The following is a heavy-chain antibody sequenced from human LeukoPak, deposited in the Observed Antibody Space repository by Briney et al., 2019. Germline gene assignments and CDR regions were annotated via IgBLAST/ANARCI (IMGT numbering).Heavy chain of an antibody. V-gene: IGHV3-11*01. D-gene: IGHD6-19*01. CDR3: ARYLSSGWSYYFDY. CDR1: GFTFSDYY. CDR2: ISSSGSTI. Sequence: GGSLRLSCAASGFTFSDYYMSWIRQAPGTGLEWVSYISSSGSTIYYADSVKGRFTISRDNAKNSLYLQMNSLRAEDTAVYYCARYLSSGWSYYFDYWGQGTLVTVSS. J-gene: IGHJ4*02.